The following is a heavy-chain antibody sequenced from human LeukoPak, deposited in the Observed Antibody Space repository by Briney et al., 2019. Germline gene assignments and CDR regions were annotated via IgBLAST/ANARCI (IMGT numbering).Heavy chain of an antibody. CDR3: ARVVPRGDYYGMDV. Sequence: GGSLGLSCAASGFTFSIYWMHWVRQAPGKGLVWVSRINTDGSGTIYADSVKGRFTISRDNAKNTLYLQMNSLRAEDTAVYYCARVVPRGDYYGMDVWGQGTTVTVSS. J-gene: IGHJ6*01. CDR2: INTDGSGT. V-gene: IGHV3-74*01. CDR1: GFTFSIYW.